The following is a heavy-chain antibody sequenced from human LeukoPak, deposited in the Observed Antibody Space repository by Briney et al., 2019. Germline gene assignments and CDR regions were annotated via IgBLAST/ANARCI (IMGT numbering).Heavy chain of an antibody. D-gene: IGHD6-13*01. Sequence: GGSLRLSCAASGFIFGDYAMHWVRQAPGKGLEWVAAIAFDDTDRYYIDSVKGRFTISRDNSKNTLYLQMGSLRAEDRAVYYCARAPYSSSWYNYMDVWGKGTTVTVSS. CDR1: GFIFGDYA. CDR2: IAFDDTDR. V-gene: IGHV3-30*14. CDR3: ARAPYSSSWYNYMDV. J-gene: IGHJ6*03.